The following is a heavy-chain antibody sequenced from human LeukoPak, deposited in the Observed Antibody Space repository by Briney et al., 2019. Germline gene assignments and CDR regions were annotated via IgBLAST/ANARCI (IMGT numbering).Heavy chain of an antibody. CDR2: INPNSGGT. V-gene: IGHV1-2*02. CDR3: ARGGSRDSSGPFDI. J-gene: IGHJ3*02. CDR1: GYTFTGYY. Sequence: GASVKVSCTASGYTFTGYYMHWVRLAPGQGLEWIGWINPNSGGTNYAQKFQGRVTMTRDTSISTAYMELNRLRSDDTAVYYCARGGSRDSSGPFDIWGQGTMVTVSS. D-gene: IGHD2-15*01.